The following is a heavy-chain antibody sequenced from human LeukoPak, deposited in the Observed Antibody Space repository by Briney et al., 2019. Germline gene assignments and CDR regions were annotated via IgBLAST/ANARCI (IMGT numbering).Heavy chain of an antibody. Sequence: GGSLRLSCAASGFTFDDYGMSWVRQAPGKGLEWVPGINWNGGSTGYADSVKGRFTISRDNAKNSLYLQMNSLRAEDTALYHCARNLRYFDWLLPDYWGQGTLVTVSS. CDR3: ARNLRYFDWLLPDY. V-gene: IGHV3-20*01. CDR2: INWNGGST. D-gene: IGHD3-9*01. J-gene: IGHJ4*02. CDR1: GFTFDDYG.